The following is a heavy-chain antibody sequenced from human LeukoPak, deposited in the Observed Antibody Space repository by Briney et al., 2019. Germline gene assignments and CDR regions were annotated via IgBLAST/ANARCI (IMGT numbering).Heavy chain of an antibody. J-gene: IGHJ4*02. Sequence: GGSLRLSCAASGFTFSSYGMSWVRQAPGKGLEWVSALSDGGRSTYYADSVKGRFTIPRDNSKNTLYLQMNSLRGEDTAVYYCAKDAEGPLDYWGQGTLVTVSS. V-gene: IGHV3-23*01. CDR1: GFTFSSYG. CDR3: AKDAEGPLDY. CDR2: LSDGGRST. D-gene: IGHD1-14*01.